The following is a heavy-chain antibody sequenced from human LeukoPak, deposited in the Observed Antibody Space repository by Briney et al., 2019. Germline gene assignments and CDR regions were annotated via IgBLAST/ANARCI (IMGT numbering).Heavy chain of an antibody. J-gene: IGHJ3*02. V-gene: IGHV1-18*01. D-gene: IGHD5-24*01. Sequence: GASVKVSCKASGYTFTNFGISWVRQAPGQGLEWMGWITPYNGNTNYAQKLQGRVTMTTDTSTSTAYMELRSLRSDDTAVYYCARDPDGYNLNYASDDAFDIWGQGTMVTVSS. CDR2: ITPYNGNT. CDR1: GYTFTNFG. CDR3: ARDPDGYNLNYASDDAFDI.